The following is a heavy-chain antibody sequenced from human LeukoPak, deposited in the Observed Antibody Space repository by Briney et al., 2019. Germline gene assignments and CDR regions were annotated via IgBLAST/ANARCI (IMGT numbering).Heavy chain of an antibody. CDR3: ARLKIVTMIVVGYNWFDP. Sequence: SETLSLTCAVYGGSVSGDYWNWIRQSPGKGLEWIGEITESGSTNYNPSLKSRVTISVDTSKNQFSLKLSSVTAADTAVYYCARLKIVTMIVVGYNWFDPWGQGTLVTVSS. J-gene: IGHJ5*02. CDR2: ITESGST. D-gene: IGHD3-22*01. CDR1: GGSVSGDY. V-gene: IGHV4-34*01.